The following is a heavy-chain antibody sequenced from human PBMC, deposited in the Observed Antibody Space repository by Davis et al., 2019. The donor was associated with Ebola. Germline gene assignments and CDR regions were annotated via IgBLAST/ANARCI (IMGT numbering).Heavy chain of an antibody. D-gene: IGHD2-8*02. CDR2: ISYDGSNK. CDR1: GFTFSSYG. CDR3: AKDAVVYDAVLYGMDV. V-gene: IGHV3-30*18. J-gene: IGHJ6*02. Sequence: PGGSLRLSCAASGFTFSSYGMHWVRQAPGKGLEWVAVISYDGSNKYYADSVKGRFTISRDNSKNTLYLQMNSLRAEDTVVYYCAKDAVVYDAVLYGMDVWGQGTTVTVSS.